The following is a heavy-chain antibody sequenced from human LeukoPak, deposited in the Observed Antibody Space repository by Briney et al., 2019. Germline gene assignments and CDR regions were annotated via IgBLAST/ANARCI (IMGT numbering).Heavy chain of an antibody. J-gene: IGHJ4*02. CDR2: INHSGST. D-gene: IGHD3-3*01. CDR3: ARSAVDDFWSVYYFDY. V-gene: IGHV4-34*01. CDR1: GGSFSGYY. Sequence: PSETLSLTCAVYGGSFSGYYWSWIRQPPGKGLEWIGEINHSGSTNYNPSLKSRVTISVDTSMPQFSLKLTSVSAADTAVYYCARSAVDDFWSVYYFDYWGQGTLVTVSS.